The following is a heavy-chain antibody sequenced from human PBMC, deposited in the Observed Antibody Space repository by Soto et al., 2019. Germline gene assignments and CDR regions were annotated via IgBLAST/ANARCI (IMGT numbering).Heavy chain of an antibody. V-gene: IGHV3-7*05. CDR1: GFTFSSYW. D-gene: IGHD6-13*01. CDR2: IKQDGSEK. CDR3: ARDSHLFEGSSWLKESDYYYGMDV. Sequence: GGSLRLSCAASGFTFSSYWMSWVRQAPGKGLEWVANIKQDGSEKYYVDSVKGRFTISRDNAKNSLYLQMNSLRAEDTAVYYCARDSHLFEGSSWLKESDYYYGMDVWGQGTTVTVSS. J-gene: IGHJ6*02.